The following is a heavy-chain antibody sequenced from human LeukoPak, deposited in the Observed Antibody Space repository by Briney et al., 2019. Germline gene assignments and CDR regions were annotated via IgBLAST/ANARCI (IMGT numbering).Heavy chain of an antibody. J-gene: IGHJ4*02. V-gene: IGHV1-2*02. CDR3: ARDPRGTYDY. Sequence: ASLKVSCKASGYSFTAAYNIHWLRQAPGQGPEFMGWINPNSGGTRYAQKFQGRVTVTRDTVISTAYMELNSLTSDDTAVYYCARDPRGTYDYWGQGTLVTVSS. CDR2: INPNSGGT. CDR1: GYSFTAAYN. D-gene: IGHD5-12*01.